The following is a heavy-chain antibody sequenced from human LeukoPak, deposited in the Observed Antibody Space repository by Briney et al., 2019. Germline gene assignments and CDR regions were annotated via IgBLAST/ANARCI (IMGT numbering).Heavy chain of an antibody. D-gene: IGHD1-1*01. V-gene: IGHV3-23*01. CDR2: ISGSGGST. Sequence: GGSLRLSCAASGFTFSSYAMSWVRQAPGEGLEWVSAISGSGGSTYYADSVKGRFTISRDNSKNTLYLQMNSLRAEDTAVYYCAKDRANAGYFDYWGQGTLVTVSS. CDR3: AKDRANAGYFDY. CDR1: GFTFSSYA. J-gene: IGHJ4*02.